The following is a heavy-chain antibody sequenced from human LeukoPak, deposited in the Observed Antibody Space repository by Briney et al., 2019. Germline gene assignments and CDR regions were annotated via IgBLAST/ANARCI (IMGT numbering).Heavy chain of an antibody. J-gene: IGHJ4*02. CDR1: GFTVSSNY. D-gene: IGHD2-21*02. CDR2: IYRGGST. V-gene: IGHV3-66*01. Sequence: GGSLRLSCAASGFTVSSNYMTWVRQAPGKGLEWVSFIYRGGSTSYADSVKARFTISRDNSKNTLYLQMNSLRAEDTAVYYCAGGKCGGDCCSQYYLDYWGQGTLVTVSS. CDR3: AGGKCGGDCCSQYYLDY.